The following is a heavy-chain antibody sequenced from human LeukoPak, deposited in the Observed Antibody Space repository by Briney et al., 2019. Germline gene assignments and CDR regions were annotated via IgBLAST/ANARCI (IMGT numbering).Heavy chain of an antibody. V-gene: IGHV4-59*01. CDR3: ARSTSYDFWSGYPYYYYYMDV. Sequence: PSETLSLTCTVSGGSISSYYWSWIRQPPGKGLEWIGYIYYSGSTNYNPSLKSRVTISVDTSKNQFSLKLSSVTAADTAVYYCARSTSYDFWSGYPYYYYYMDVWGKGTTVTVSS. J-gene: IGHJ6*03. CDR2: IYYSGST. CDR1: GGSISSYY. D-gene: IGHD3-3*01.